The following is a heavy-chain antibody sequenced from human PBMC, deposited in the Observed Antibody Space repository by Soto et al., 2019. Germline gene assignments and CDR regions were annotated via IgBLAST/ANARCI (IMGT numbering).Heavy chain of an antibody. D-gene: IGHD2-8*01. CDR2: ILPSFDTT. V-gene: IGHV1-69*06. CDR3: ARGPYCTNGVCWDYYYGMDV. J-gene: IGHJ6*02. CDR1: GGTLSSYV. Sequence: SVKVSCKASGGTLSSYVITWVRQAPGQGLEWMGGILPSFDTTEYAQKFQGRVTITADKSTSTAYMELSSLRSEDTAVYYCARGPYCTNGVCWDYYYGMDVWGQGTTVTVSS.